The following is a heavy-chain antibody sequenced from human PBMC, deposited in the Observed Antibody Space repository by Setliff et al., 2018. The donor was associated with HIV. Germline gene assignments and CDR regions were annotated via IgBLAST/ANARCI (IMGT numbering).Heavy chain of an antibody. Sequence: SETLSLTCTVSGAPLSSYYLNWIRQPPGKGLEWIGYIFYSGTTNYNPSLKSRVTMSVDASKNQFSLILSSVTAADTAVYYCAGIIPTPGTTWGQGTLVTVSS. J-gene: IGHJ1*01. D-gene: IGHD6-13*01. CDR1: GAPLSSYY. CDR3: AGIIPTPGTT. V-gene: IGHV4-59*01. CDR2: IFYSGTT.